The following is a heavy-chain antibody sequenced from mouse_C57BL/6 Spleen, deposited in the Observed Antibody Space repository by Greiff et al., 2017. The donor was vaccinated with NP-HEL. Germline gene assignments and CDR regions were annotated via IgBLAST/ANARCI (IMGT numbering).Heavy chain of an antibody. V-gene: IGHV1-39*01. CDR2: INPNYGTT. D-gene: IGHD2-4*01. Sequence: EVKLMESGPELVKPGASVKISCKASGYSFTDYNMNWVKQSNGKSLEWIGVINPNYGTTSYNQKFKGKATLTVDQSSSTAYMQLNSLTSEDSAVYYCARGDRSTMITRIFMDYWGQGTSVTVSS. J-gene: IGHJ4*01. CDR3: ARGDRSTMITRIFMDY. CDR1: GYSFTDYN.